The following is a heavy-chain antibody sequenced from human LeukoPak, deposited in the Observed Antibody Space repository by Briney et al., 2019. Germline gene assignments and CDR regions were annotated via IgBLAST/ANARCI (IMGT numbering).Heavy chain of an antibody. Sequence: GASVKVSCKATGYTVTSYGISWVRQATGQGPEWMGWISAYNGYTNYAQKFQGRVTMTTDTSTNTAYMELRSLRSDDTAVYYCARNGSGWYFLDYWGQGTLVTVSS. V-gene: IGHV1-18*01. CDR2: ISAYNGYT. CDR1: GYTVTSYG. CDR3: ARNGSGWYFLDY. D-gene: IGHD6-19*01. J-gene: IGHJ4*02.